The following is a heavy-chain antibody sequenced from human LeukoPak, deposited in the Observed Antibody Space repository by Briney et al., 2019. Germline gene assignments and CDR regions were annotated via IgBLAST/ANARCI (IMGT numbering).Heavy chain of an antibody. J-gene: IGHJ6*02. Sequence: GGSLRLSCAASGFTVSSNYMSWVRQAPGKGLEWVSVIYSDGSTYYADSVKGRFTISRDNSKNTLYLQMNSLRAEDTAVYYCARYSDDYYYGMDVWGQGTTVTVSS. CDR1: GFTVSSNY. D-gene: IGHD2-15*01. CDR2: IYSDGST. V-gene: IGHV3-66*01. CDR3: ARYSDDYYYGMDV.